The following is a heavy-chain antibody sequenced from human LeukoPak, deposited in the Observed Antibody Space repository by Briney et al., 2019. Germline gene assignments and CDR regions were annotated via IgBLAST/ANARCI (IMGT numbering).Heavy chain of an antibody. J-gene: IGHJ3*02. CDR3: ATEKHVDIVATGEAFDI. CDR1: GYTLTELS. CDR2: FDPEDGET. V-gene: IGHV1-24*01. Sequence: ASVKVSCKVSGYTLTELSMHLVRQAPGKGLEWMGGFDPEDGETIYAQKFQGRVTMTEDTSTDTAYMELSSLRSEDTAVYYCATEKHVDIVATGEAFDIWGQGTMVTVSS. D-gene: IGHD5-12*01.